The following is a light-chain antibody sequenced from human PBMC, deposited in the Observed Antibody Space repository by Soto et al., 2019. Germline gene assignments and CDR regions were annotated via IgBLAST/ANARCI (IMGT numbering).Light chain of an antibody. J-gene: IGKJ1*01. Sequence: DIQLTQSPYFLSASVGDRVTITCRASQSISNYFNWYQQKPGKAPRLLIYAASTLQSGAPSRFSGNGSGTDFTITISRLHPEDFATFYCQQTYGMGTFGHGTKVEIK. CDR3: QQTYGMGT. V-gene: IGKV1-39*01. CDR2: AAS. CDR1: QSISNY.